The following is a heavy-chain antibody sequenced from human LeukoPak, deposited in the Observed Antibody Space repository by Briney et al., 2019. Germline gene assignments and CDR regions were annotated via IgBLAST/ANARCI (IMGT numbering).Heavy chain of an antibody. J-gene: IGHJ4*02. CDR2: IYYSGST. V-gene: IGHV4-30-4*08. CDR1: GGSISSGDYY. Sequence: SETLSLTCTVSGGSISSGDYYWSWIRQPPGKGLEWIGYIYYSGSTYYNPSLKSRVTISVDTSKNQFSLKLSSVTAAGTAVYYCARRVWFGEAYFDYWGQGTLVTVSS. CDR3: ARRVWFGEAYFDY. D-gene: IGHD3-10*01.